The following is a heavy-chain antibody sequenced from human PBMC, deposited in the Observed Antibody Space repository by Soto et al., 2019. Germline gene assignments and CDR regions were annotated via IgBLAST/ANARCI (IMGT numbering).Heavy chain of an antibody. CDR2: INADNGNT. CDR3: ARVGGSTNYFKGYYMDV. V-gene: IGHV1-3*01. D-gene: IGHD3-10*01. J-gene: IGHJ6*03. Sequence: ASVKVSCKASGYSFISYGMHWVRQAPGQRLEWMGWINADNGNTKYSERFQGIVTITRDTSASTVYMELSSLRSEDTAVYYCARVGGSTNYFKGYYMDVWGKGTTVTVSS. CDR1: GYSFISYG.